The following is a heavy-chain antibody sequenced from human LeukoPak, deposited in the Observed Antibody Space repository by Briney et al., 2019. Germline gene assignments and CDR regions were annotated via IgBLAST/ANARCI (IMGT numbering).Heavy chain of an antibody. CDR3: ARGYNYGGSSGYYFSSTWFDP. CDR2: IIPIFGTA. Sequence: SVKVSCKASGGTFSSYAISWVRQAPGQGLEWMGGIIPIFGTASYAQKFQGRVTITADESTSTAYMELSSLRSEDTAVYYCARGYNYGGSSGYYFSSTWFDPWGQGTLVTVSS. CDR1: GGTFSSYA. V-gene: IGHV1-69*13. J-gene: IGHJ5*02. D-gene: IGHD3-22*01.